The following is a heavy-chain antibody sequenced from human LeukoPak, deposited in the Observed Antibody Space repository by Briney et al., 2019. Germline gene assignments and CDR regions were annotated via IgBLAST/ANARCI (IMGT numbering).Heavy chain of an antibody. J-gene: IGHJ6*02. CDR3: ARDSGYSGYDFRYYYYGMDV. D-gene: IGHD5-12*01. CDR1: GGSISSYY. V-gene: IGHV4-4*07. Sequence: SETLSLTCTVSGGSISSYYRSWIRQPAGKGLEWSGRIYTSVSTNYNPSLKNRVTMSVDTSKNQFSLKLSSVTAADTAVYYCARDSGYSGYDFRYYYYGMDVWGQGTTVTVSS. CDR2: IYTSVST.